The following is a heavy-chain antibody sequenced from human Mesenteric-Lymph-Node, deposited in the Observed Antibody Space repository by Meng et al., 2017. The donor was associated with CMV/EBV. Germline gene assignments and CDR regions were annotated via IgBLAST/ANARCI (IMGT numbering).Heavy chain of an antibody. J-gene: IGHJ4*02. V-gene: IGHV1-18*01. CDR1: GYTFTIFD. Sequence: ASVKVSCKTSGYTFTIFDINWVRQAPGQGLEWMGLISAYSGDRKYAQKFQGRVTLTPDTSTRTAYMEVRSLRSDDTAIYFCARGGGDDELDYWGQGTLVTVSS. CDR3: ARGGGDDELDY. CDR2: ISAYSGDR. D-gene: IGHD3-10*01.